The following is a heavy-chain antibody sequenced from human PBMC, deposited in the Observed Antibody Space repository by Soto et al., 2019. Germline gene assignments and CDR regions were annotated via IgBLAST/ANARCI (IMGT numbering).Heavy chain of an antibody. Sequence: SLTLSCPASRFTFSSYGVHWFRQAPGKGLEWVAVISSDGSNKYYADSVKGRFTISRDNSKNTLYLQMNSLRAEDTAVYYCAKDSSSWYETYYYYPGMDVWGQGTTVTSP. V-gene: IGHV3-30*18. CDR1: RFTFSSYG. D-gene: IGHD6-13*01. CDR3: AKDSSSWYETYYYYPGMDV. J-gene: IGHJ6*02. CDR2: ISSDGSNK.